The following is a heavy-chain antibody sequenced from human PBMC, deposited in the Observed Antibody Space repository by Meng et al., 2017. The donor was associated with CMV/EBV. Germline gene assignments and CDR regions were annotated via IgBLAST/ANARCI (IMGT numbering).Heavy chain of an antibody. CDR3: AKRGEEYYYDGSGHYYWYFDL. CDR2: IHSAGNSP. J-gene: IGHJ2*01. Sequence: GESLKISCAASGFTFGSYAMNWVRQAPGKGLEWASGIHSAGNSPIYAASVKGRFTISRDNSKNMLYLQMNSLRAEDTAVYYCAKRGEEYYYDGSGHYYWYFDLWGRGTLVTVSS. D-gene: IGHD3-22*01. V-gene: IGHV3-23*03. CDR1: GFTFGSYA.